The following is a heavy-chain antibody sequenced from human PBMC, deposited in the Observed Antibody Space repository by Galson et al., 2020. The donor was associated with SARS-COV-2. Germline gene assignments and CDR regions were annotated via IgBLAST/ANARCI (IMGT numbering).Heavy chain of an antibody. V-gene: IGHV5-51*01. Sequence: GESLKISCKGSGYTFTSYWIGWVRQMPGKGLKWMGIIYPGESDTSYSPSSQGQVTISADKSISTAYLQWSSLKASDTAMYYCASTGSGWYEWYFDLWGRGTLVTVSS. CDR2: IYPGESDT. CDR3: ASTGSGWYEWYFDL. D-gene: IGHD6-19*01. J-gene: IGHJ2*01. CDR1: GYTFTSYW.